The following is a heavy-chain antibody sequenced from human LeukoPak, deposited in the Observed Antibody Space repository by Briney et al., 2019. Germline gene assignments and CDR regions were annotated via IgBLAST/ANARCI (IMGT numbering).Heavy chain of an antibody. CDR3: AKDADTSYGDYVH. CDR2: ISWNSGSI. V-gene: IGHV3-9*03. D-gene: IGHD4-17*01. J-gene: IGHJ4*02. CDR1: GFTFDDYA. Sequence: PGGSLRLSCAASGFTFDDYAMHWVRQAPGKGLEWVSGISWNSGSIGYADSVKGRFTISRDNAKNSLYLQMNSLRAEDMALYYCAKDADTSYGDYVHWGQGTLVTVSS.